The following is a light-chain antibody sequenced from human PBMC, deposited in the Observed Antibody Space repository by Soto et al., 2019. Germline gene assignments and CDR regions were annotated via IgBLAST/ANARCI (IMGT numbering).Light chain of an antibody. J-gene: IGKJ5*01. Sequence: DIVMTQSPLSPRVAPVELCSISCSSSKSLLHSNGYNFLDWYLQKPGQSPQLLIYLGSNRASGVPDRLSGSGSGTDFTLKISRVEAEDVGLYYCMQALQTPLTFGQGTRLEIK. CDR1: KSLLHSNGYNF. CDR3: MQALQTPLT. V-gene: IGKV2-28*01. CDR2: LGS.